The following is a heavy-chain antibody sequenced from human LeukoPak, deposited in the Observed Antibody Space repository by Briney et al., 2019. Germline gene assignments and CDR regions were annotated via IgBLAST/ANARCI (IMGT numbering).Heavy chain of an antibody. Sequence: SGTLSLTCAVYGGSFSGYYWSWIRQPPGKGLEWIGEINHSGSTNYNPSLKSRVTISVDTSKNQFSLKLSSVTAADTAVYYCARAPYSRNRAFDIWGQGTMVAVSS. CDR3: ARAPYSRNRAFDI. J-gene: IGHJ3*02. CDR2: INHSGST. CDR1: GGSFSGYY. V-gene: IGHV4-34*01. D-gene: IGHD6-13*01.